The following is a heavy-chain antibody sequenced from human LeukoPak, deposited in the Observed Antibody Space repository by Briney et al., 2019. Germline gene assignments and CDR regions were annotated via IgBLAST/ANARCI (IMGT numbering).Heavy chain of an antibody. D-gene: IGHD6-13*01. CDR3: ARDQAAAGTGWFDP. J-gene: IGHJ5*02. CDR2: INPNSGGT. CDR1: GYTFTGYY. Sequence: ASVKVSCKAPGYTFTGYYMHWVRQAPGQGLEWMGWINPNSGGTNCAQKFQGRVTMTRGTSISTAYMELSRLRSDDTAVYYCARDQAAAGTGWFDPWGQGTLVTVSS. V-gene: IGHV1-2*02.